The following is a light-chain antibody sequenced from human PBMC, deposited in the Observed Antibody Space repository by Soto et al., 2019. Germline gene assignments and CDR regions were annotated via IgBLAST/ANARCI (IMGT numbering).Light chain of an antibody. CDR2: EVT. V-gene: IGLV2-14*01. CDR1: NNDVGGYNY. J-gene: IGLJ3*02. CDR3: CSYTSANTWA. Sequence: QSVLTQPASVSGSPGQSITISCTGTNNDVGGYNYVSWFRQYPGKAPKLIICEVTNRPSGVSNRFSGSKSGNTASLTISGLQAEDEADYYCCSYTSANTWAFGGGTKLTVL.